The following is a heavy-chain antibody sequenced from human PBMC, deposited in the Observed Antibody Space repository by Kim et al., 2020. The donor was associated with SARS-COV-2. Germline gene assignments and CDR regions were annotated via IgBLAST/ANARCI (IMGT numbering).Heavy chain of an antibody. Sequence: SPKLQGRITVTRDPSASSVYMELSSLRSEDTAVYYCARDAYTSGWRTADYWGQGTLVTVSS. D-gene: IGHD6-19*01. J-gene: IGHJ4*02. CDR3: ARDAYTSGWRTADY. V-gene: IGHV1-3*01.